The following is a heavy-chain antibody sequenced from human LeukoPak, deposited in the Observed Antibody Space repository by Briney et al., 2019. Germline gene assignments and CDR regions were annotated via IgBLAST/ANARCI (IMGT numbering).Heavy chain of an antibody. V-gene: IGHV3-49*04. CDR2: IRTRAYGATT. J-gene: IGHJ4*02. D-gene: IGHD3-3*01. CDR1: GFTFGDYA. Sequence: PGRSLRLSCTTSGFTFGDYAMTWVRQAPGKGLEWLGFIRTRAYGATTEYAASVRGRFSISRDDSKNIASLQVNSLNTEDTAVYYCARHMTPTIFGAYYFDYWGQGALLTVSS. CDR3: ARHMTPTIFGAYYFDY.